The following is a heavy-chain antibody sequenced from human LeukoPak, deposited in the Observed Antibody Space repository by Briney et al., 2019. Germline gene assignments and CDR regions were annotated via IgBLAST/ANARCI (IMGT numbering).Heavy chain of an antibody. Sequence: GGSLRLSCAASGFTFSSYEMNWVRQAPRKGLEWVSYISSSGSTIYYADSVKGRFTISRDNAKNSLYLQMNSLRAEDTAVYYCAGHGGNFDYWGQGTLVTVSS. CDR1: GFTFSSYE. CDR2: ISSSGSTI. V-gene: IGHV3-48*03. D-gene: IGHD4-23*01. CDR3: AGHGGNFDY. J-gene: IGHJ4*02.